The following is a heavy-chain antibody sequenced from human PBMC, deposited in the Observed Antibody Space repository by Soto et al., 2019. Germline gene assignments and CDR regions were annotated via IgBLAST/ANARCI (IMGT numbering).Heavy chain of an antibody. Sequence: EVQLVESGGGLVQPGESLRLSCAASGFTFSSYWMHWVRQAPGKGLVWVSRINSDGSSTSYAGSVKGRFTIFRDNAKNTLYRQMNSLRAEDTAVYYCVRTSLVVAAATREDYWGQGTLVTVSS. J-gene: IGHJ4*02. CDR1: GFTFSSYW. V-gene: IGHV3-74*01. CDR2: INSDGSST. D-gene: IGHD2-15*01. CDR3: VRTSLVVAAATREDY.